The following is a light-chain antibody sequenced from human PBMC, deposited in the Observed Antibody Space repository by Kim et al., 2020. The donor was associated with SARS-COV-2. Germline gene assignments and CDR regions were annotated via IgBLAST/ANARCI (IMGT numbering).Light chain of an antibody. CDR1: SSNIGSNN. Sequence: ELTQPPSASGTPGQRVTIPCSGSSSNIGSNNVVWYQQLPGAAPNLLIYSNNQRPSGIPDRFSGSRSGTSASLAISGLQSGDEADYYCAVWDDSLKQGVFGGGTPADRP. V-gene: IGLV1-44*01. J-gene: IGLJ3*02. CDR3: AVWDDSLKQGV. CDR2: SNN.